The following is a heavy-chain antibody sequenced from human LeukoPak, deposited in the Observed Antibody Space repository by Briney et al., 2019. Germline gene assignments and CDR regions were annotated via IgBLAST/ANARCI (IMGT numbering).Heavy chain of an antibody. Sequence: PGGSLRLSCAASGFTFRNYAMSWVRQAPGKGLEWVPTISGSGGSTYYADSVKGRFTISRDNSKNTLYLQMNSLRDEDTAVYYCASGRGIENSSPLGYWGQGTLVTVSS. CDR3: ASGRGIENSSPLGY. CDR2: ISGSGGST. V-gene: IGHV3-23*01. CDR1: GFTFRNYA. D-gene: IGHD6-6*01. J-gene: IGHJ4*02.